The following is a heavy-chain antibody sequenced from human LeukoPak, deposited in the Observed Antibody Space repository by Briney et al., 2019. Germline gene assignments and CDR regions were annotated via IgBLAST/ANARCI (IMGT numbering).Heavy chain of an antibody. CDR1: GNYW. D-gene: IGHD1-26*01. CDR2: ISPDGRST. V-gene: IGHV3-74*01. J-gene: IGHJ4*02. Sequence: PGGSLRLSCAASGNYWMHWVRQAPGKGLVWVSRISPDGRSTNYADFVKGRFTVSRDNAMNTVYLQMNSLRTEDTAVYYCVRGASGGHYVIDYWGQGTLVTVSS. CDR3: VRGASGGHYVIDY.